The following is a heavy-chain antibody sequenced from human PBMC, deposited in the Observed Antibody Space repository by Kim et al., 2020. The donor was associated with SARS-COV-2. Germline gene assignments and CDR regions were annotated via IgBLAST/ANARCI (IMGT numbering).Heavy chain of an antibody. CDR2: IYYSGST. CDR3: SISEILTGYYEVVGFD. V-gene: IGHV4-31*03. D-gene: IGHD3-9*01. CDR1: GGSISSGGYY. J-gene: IGHJ4*01. Sequence: SETLSLTCTVSGGSISSGGYYWSWIRQLPGKGLEWIGYIYYSGSTYYNPSLKCRVTISVDTSKNQFPLKLRSVTAADMAAYDRSISEILTGYYEVVGFD.